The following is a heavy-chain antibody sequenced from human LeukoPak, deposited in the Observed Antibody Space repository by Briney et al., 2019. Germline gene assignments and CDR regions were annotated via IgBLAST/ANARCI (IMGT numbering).Heavy chain of an antibody. CDR2: IRSKVNNYAT. J-gene: IGHJ3*02. CDR3: ARERVTTTAFDI. Sequence: GGSLRLSCAASGFTFSGSAMHWVRQASPEALEWVGRIRSKVNNYATAYAASVKGRFTISRDESKNTAYLQMNSLKTEDTAVYYCARERVTTTAFDIWGQGTMVTVSS. CDR1: GFTFSGSA. D-gene: IGHD5-12*01. V-gene: IGHV3-73*01.